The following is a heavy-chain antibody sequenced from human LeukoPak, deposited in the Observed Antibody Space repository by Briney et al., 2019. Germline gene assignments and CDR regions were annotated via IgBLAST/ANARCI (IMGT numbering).Heavy chain of an antibody. V-gene: IGHV3-74*01. CDR2: INSDGSST. Sequence: GGSLRLSCAASGFTFSRYWMHWVRQAPGKGLVWVSRINSDGSSTSYAGSVKGRFTISRDNAKNTLYLQMNSLRAEDTAVYYCAREGASAGMDYWGQGTLVTVSS. J-gene: IGHJ4*02. D-gene: IGHD1-26*01. CDR3: AREGASAGMDY. CDR1: GFTFSRYW.